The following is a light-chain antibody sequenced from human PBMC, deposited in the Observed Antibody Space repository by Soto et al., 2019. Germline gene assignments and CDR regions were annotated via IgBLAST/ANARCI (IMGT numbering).Light chain of an antibody. CDR3: SSYTNSDTLV. J-gene: IGLJ3*02. CDR1: SSDVGGYNY. Sequence: QSALTQPASVSGSPGQSITISCTGTSSDVGGYNYVSWYQQHPGQVPKLTIYEVSHRPSGVSNRFSGSKSGNTASLTISGLQAEDEDDYYCSSYTNSDTLVFGGGTKLTVL. CDR2: EVS. V-gene: IGLV2-14*01.